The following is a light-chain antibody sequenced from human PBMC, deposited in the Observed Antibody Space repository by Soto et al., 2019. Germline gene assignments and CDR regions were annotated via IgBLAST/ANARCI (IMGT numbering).Light chain of an antibody. CDR1: QSISSY. J-gene: IGKJ4*01. Sequence: DIQMTQSPSSLSASVGDRVTITCRASQSISSYLNWSQQKPGKAPKLLIYAASSLQSGFPSRFSGSGSGTDFTLTISSLQPEDFATYYCQQSYSTPLTFGGGTKVEIK. V-gene: IGKV1-39*01. CDR2: AAS. CDR3: QQSYSTPLT.